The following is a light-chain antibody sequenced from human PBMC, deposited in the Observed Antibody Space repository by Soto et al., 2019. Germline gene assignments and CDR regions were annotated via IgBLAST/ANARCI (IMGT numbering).Light chain of an antibody. Sequence: QSALTQPASVSGSPGQSITISCTATSSDVADYKDVSWYQQHPGNAPKLMIYEVTYRPSGVSNRFSGSKSGNTASLTISGLQAEDEAEYCCSSYTTSSTVFGTGTKLTVL. V-gene: IGLV2-14*01. CDR2: EVT. CDR3: SSYTTSSTV. CDR1: SSDVADYKD. J-gene: IGLJ1*01.